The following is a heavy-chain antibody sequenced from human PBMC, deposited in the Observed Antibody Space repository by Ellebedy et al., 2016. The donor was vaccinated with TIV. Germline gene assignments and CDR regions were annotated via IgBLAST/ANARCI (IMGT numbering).Heavy chain of an antibody. CDR2: INPSGGST. J-gene: IGHJ4*02. D-gene: IGHD4-17*01. Sequence: ASVKVSXXASGYTFTSYYMHWVRQAPGQGLEWMGIINPSGGSTSYAQKFQGRVTMTRDTSTSTVYMELSSLRSEDTAVYYCAHLTTVTTYGVFDYWGQGTLVTVSS. CDR3: AHLTTVTTYGVFDY. V-gene: IGHV1-46*01. CDR1: GYTFTSYY.